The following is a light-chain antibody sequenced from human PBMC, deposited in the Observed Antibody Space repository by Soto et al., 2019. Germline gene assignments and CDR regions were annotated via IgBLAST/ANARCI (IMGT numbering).Light chain of an antibody. CDR2: DAS. Sequence: IVMTQSPATLSVSPGERATLSCRASQSVSSNLAWYQQKPGQAPRLLIYDASIRADGIPDRFSGSGSETDFTLTISRLEPEDSAVYYCQQCSFSPRTFGQGTKVDVK. CDR1: QSVSSN. CDR3: QQCSFSPRT. V-gene: IGKV3D-20*01. J-gene: IGKJ1*01.